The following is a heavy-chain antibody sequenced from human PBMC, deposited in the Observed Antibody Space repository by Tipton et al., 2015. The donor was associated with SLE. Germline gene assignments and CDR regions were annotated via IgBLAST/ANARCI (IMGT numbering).Heavy chain of an antibody. CDR2: ISAYNGNT. CDR3: ARVRVDTAMGVFDF. D-gene: IGHD5-18*01. CDR1: GYTFTSYG. V-gene: IGHV1-18*01. J-gene: IGHJ4*02. Sequence: QSEAEVKKPGASVKVSCKASGYTFTSYGISWVRQAPGQGLEWMGWISAYNGNTNYAQKLQGRVTMTSDTSTSTAYMELRSLRSDDTAIYYCARVRVDTAMGVFDFWGQGTLVTVSS.